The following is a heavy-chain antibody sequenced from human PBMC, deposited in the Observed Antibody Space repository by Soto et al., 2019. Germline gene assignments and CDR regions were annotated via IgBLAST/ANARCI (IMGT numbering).Heavy chain of an antibody. CDR1: GFTFSSYG. Sequence: GGSLRLSCAASGFTFSSYGMHWVRQAPGKGLEWVAVISYDGSNKYYADSVKGRFTISRDNSKNTLYLQMNSLRAEDTAVYYCAKDLGYGDYLGLWHFDYWGQGTLVTVSS. V-gene: IGHV3-30*18. J-gene: IGHJ4*02. CDR3: AKDLGYGDYLGLWHFDY. CDR2: ISYDGSNK. D-gene: IGHD4-17*01.